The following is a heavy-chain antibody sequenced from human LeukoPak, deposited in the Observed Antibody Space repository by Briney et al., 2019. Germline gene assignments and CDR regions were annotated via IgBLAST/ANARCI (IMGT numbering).Heavy chain of an antibody. CDR3: AKQTGSGLFILP. V-gene: IGHV4-59*08. Sequence: LETLSLTCTVSGGSISSYYWSWIRQPPGKGLEWIGYIYYSGSTNYNPSLKSRVTISVDTSKNQFSLKLTSVTAADTAVYYCAKQTGSGLFILPGGQGTLVTVSS. D-gene: IGHD3/OR15-3a*01. CDR2: IYYSGST. CDR1: GGSISSYY. J-gene: IGHJ4*02.